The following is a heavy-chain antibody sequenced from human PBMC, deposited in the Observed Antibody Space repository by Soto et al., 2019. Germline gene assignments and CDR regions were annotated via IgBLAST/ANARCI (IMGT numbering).Heavy chain of an antibody. J-gene: IGHJ4*02. D-gene: IGHD6-19*01. CDR1: GFTFSSYA. Sequence: EVQLLESGGGLVQPGGSLRLSCAASGFTFSSYAMSWVRQAPGKGLEWVSAISGSGGSTYYADSVKGRFTISRDNSKNTLYLQRNSLRAEDTAVYYCAKDHDGYSSGWPTRKHDYWGQGTLVTVSS. CDR3: AKDHDGYSSGWPTRKHDY. V-gene: IGHV3-23*01. CDR2: ISGSGGST.